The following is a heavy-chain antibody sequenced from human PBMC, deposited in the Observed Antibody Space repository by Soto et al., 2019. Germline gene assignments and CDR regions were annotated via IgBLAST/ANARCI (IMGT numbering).Heavy chain of an antibody. CDR1: GFTFSSYA. CDR3: ARDDAVFRWNYVSGMDV. D-gene: IGHD1-7*01. J-gene: IGHJ6*02. V-gene: IGHV3-30-3*01. Sequence: GGSLRLSCAASGFTFSSYAMHWVRQAPGKGLEWVAVISYDGSNKYYADSVKGRVTMTTDTSTSTAYMELRSLRSDDTAVYYCARDDAVFRWNYVSGMDVWGQGTTVTVSS. CDR2: ISYDGSNK.